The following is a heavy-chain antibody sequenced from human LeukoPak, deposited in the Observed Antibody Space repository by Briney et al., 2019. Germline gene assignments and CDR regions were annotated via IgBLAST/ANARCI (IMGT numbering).Heavy chain of an antibody. CDR3: AKSIAARPAFDY. D-gene: IGHD6-6*01. Sequence: GRSLRLSCAASGFTFSSYAMHWVRQAPGKGLEWVTVISYDGSNKYYADSVKGRFTISRDNSKNTLYLQMNSLRAEDTAVYYCAKSIAARPAFDYWGQGTLVTVSS. CDR2: ISYDGSNK. J-gene: IGHJ4*02. CDR1: GFTFSSYA. V-gene: IGHV3-30*01.